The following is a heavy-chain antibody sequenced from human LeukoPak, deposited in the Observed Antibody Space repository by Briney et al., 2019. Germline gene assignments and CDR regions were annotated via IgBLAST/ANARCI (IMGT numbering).Heavy chain of an antibody. CDR1: GFTFSSYG. CDR2: IRYDGSNK. Sequence: GGSLRLSCAASGFTFSSYGMYWVRQAPAKGLEWVAFIRYDGSNKYYADSVKGRFTISRDNSKNTLYLQMNSLRVEDTAVYYCAKDRGYYFDYWGQGTLVTVSS. D-gene: IGHD3-10*01. V-gene: IGHV3-30*02. CDR3: AKDRGYYFDY. J-gene: IGHJ4*02.